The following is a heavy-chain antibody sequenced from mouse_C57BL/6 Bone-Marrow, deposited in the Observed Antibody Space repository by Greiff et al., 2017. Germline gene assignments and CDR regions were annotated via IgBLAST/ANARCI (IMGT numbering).Heavy chain of an antibody. CDR2: ISSGSSTI. CDR3: AGGAGQAWFAY. V-gene: IGHV5-17*01. D-gene: IGHD6-1*01. CDR1: GFTFSDYG. J-gene: IGHJ3*01. Sequence: EVQVVESGGGLVKPGGSLKLSCAASGFTFSDYGMHWVRQAPEKGLEWVAYISSGSSTIYYADTVKGRFTISRDNAKNTLFLQMTSLRSEDTAMYYCAGGAGQAWFAYGGQGTLVTVSA.